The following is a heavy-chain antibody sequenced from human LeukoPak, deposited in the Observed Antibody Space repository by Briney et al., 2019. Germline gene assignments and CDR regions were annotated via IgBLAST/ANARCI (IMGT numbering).Heavy chain of an antibody. V-gene: IGHV3-48*01. CDR2: ISSSSSTI. CDR3: ASFPGYGYPGGYMDV. CDR1: GFTFSSYS. J-gene: IGHJ6*03. Sequence: LSGGSLRLSCAASGFTFSSYSMNWVRQAPGKGLEWVSYISSSSSTIYYADSVKGRFTISRDNAKNSLYLQMNSLRAEDTAVYYCASFPGYGYPGGYMDVWGKGTTVTVSS. D-gene: IGHD5-12*01.